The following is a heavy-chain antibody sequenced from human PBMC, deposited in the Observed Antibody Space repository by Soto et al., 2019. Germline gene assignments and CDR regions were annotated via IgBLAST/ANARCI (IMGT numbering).Heavy chain of an antibody. V-gene: IGHV3-74*01. CDR1: GFTFSSYW. D-gene: IGHD2-15*01. CDR3: ARAGWYRFDY. Sequence: DVPLVESGGGLAQPGGSLRLSCVGSGFTFSSYWMHWVRQAPGKGLVWVSRINADGSTTNYADSVKGRFTVSRDNAKNTVYLQMNSLRDEDTAVYFCARAGWYRFDYWGQGTLLTVS. J-gene: IGHJ4*02. CDR2: INADGSTT.